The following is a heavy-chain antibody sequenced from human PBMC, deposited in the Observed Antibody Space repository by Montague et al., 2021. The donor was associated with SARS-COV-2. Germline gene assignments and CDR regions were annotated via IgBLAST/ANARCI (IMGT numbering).Heavy chain of an antibody. CDR3: ARIVYDILTGSTYYGMDV. CDR2: IDWDDDK. D-gene: IGHD3-9*01. CDR1: GFSLSTSGMC. J-gene: IGHJ6*02. V-gene: IGHV2-70*01. Sequence: PALVTPTQTLTLTCTFSGFSLSTSGMCVSWIRQPPGKALEWLALIDWDDDKYYSTSLKTRLTISKDTSKNQVVLTMTNMDPVDTATYYCARIVYDILTGSTYYGMDVWGQGTTVTVSS.